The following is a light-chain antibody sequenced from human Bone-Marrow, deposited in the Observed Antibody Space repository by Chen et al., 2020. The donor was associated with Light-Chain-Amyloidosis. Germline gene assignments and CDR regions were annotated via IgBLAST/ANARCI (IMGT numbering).Light chain of an antibody. V-gene: IGLV5-45*02. Sequence: QAVLTQPSSLSASPGASASLTCTLRSGINVGAYRIYWCQQKPGSPPQYLLRYKSDSDRKQGSGDPSRFSGSTDTSADAGILLISGLQSEDDADYYCLIWHSGALVFGGGTKLSVL. CDR1: SGINVGAYR. J-gene: IGLJ3*02. CDR2: YKSDSDR. CDR3: LIWHSGALV.